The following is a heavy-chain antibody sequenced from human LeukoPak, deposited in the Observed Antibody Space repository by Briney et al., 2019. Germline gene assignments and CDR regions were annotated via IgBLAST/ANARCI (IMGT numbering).Heavy chain of an antibody. CDR3: ARERPPGDSSSWFLEGYFDI. CDR1: GGTFSSYA. J-gene: IGHJ4*02. D-gene: IGHD6-13*01. V-gene: IGHV1-69*05. CDR2: IIPIFGTA. Sequence: SVKVSCKASGGTFSSYAITWLRQAPGQGLEWMGRIIPIFGTANYAQKFQGRVTITTDESTSTAYMELSTLRSDDTAVYYCARERPPGDSSSWFLEGYFDIWGQGTLVTVSS.